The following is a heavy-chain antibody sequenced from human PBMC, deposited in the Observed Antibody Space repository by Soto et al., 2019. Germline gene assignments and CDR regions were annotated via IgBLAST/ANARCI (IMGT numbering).Heavy chain of an antibody. CDR1: EFTFSSYW. J-gene: IGHJ6*02. Sequence: EVQLVESGGGLVQPGGSLRLSCAASEFTFSSYWMNWVRQAPGKGLEWVANIKEGGSEKYYVDSVKGRFTISRDNVKNSLYLQMNSLRGEDTAVYYCARDLGAPGRGSAVGYYYHYGMDVWGQGTTVTVSS. CDR2: IKEGGSEK. CDR3: ARDLGAPGRGSAVGYYYHYGMDV. V-gene: IGHV3-7*05. D-gene: IGHD2-2*01.